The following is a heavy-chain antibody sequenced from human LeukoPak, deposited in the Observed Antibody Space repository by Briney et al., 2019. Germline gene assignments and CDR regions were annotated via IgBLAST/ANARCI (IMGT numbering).Heavy chain of an antibody. CDR1: GFTFSSYG. J-gene: IGHJ4*02. Sequence: GRSLRLSCAASGFTFSSYGMHWVCQAPGKGLEWVAVIWYDGSNKYHADSVKGRFTISRDNSKNTLYLQMDSLRAEDTAVYYCARDGDPTTVAPDYWGQGTLVTVSS. V-gene: IGHV3-33*01. CDR3: ARDGDPTTVAPDY. CDR2: IWYDGSNK. D-gene: IGHD4-23*01.